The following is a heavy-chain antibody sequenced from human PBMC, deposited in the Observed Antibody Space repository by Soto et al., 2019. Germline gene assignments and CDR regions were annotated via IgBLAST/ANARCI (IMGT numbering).Heavy chain of an antibody. Sequence: QLQLQDSGSGLVKPSQTLSLTCAVSGGSISSGGYSWSWIRQPPGKGLEWIGYIYHSGSTYYNPSLKSRVTISVDRSKNQFSLKLSSVTAADTAVYYCARGSGPSHFDYWGQGTLVTVSS. CDR2: IYHSGST. J-gene: IGHJ4*02. CDR3: ARGSGPSHFDY. CDR1: GGSISSGGYS. V-gene: IGHV4-30-2*01.